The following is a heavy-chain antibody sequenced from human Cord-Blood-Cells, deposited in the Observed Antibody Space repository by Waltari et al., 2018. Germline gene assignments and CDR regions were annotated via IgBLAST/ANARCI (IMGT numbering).Heavy chain of an antibody. CDR1: GATFRSYA. D-gene: IGHD4-4*01. CDR2: NTPIFCKA. V-gene: IGHV1-69*12. J-gene: IGHJ3*02. CDR3: ARGDYSNSREAFDI. Sequence: QVPLVQSGAEGTKPGASVTVSCKASGATFRSYAISWVRPAPGQGLEWMGANTPIFCKANYVREFQGMLTISADQTTATASLELSSLRSEDTAVYNCARGDYSNSREAFDIWGKGTMVTVSS.